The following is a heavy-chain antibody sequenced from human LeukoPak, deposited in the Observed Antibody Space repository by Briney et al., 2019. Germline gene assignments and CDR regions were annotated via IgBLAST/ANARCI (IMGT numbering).Heavy chain of an antibody. Sequence: SETLSLTCTVSGGSISSGGYYWSWIRQHPGKGLEWIGYIYYSGSTYYNPSLKSRVTLSVDTSKIQFSLKLSSVTAADTAVYYCARDAVNDYGDSNWFDPWGQGTLVTVSS. CDR2: IYYSGST. V-gene: IGHV4-31*03. J-gene: IGHJ5*02. CDR1: GGSISSGGYY. D-gene: IGHD4-17*01. CDR3: ARDAVNDYGDSNWFDP.